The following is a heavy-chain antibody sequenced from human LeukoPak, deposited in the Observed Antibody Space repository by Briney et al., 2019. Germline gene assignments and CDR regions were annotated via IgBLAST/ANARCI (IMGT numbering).Heavy chain of an antibody. V-gene: IGHV3-21*01. CDR2: ISISSNYI. CDR3: ARGSRFGVVGRDAFDI. J-gene: IGHJ3*02. Sequence: GGSLRLSCAASGFTFSRYSMNWVRQAPGKGLEWVSSISISSNYIYYADSVKGRFTISRDDAKNSLYLQMNSLRAEDTAVYYCARGSRFGVVGRDAFDIWGQGTMVTVSS. D-gene: IGHD3-3*01. CDR1: GFTFSRYS.